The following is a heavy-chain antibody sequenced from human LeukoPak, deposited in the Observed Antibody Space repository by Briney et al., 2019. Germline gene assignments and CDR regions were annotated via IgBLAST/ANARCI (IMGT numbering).Heavy chain of an antibody. D-gene: IGHD2-21*01. CDR2: INSDGCST. CDR3: SRSRLSIGYWLDP. V-gene: IGHV3-74*01. Sequence: GGSLRLSCAGSGFTFSNYCMNWVRQAPGKGLVWVSRINSDGCSTRYADSVKGRFTISRDNAKNTLYLQMNSLSAEDTAVYYCSRSRLSIGYWLDPWGQGALVTVSS. J-gene: IGHJ5*02. CDR1: GFTFSNYC.